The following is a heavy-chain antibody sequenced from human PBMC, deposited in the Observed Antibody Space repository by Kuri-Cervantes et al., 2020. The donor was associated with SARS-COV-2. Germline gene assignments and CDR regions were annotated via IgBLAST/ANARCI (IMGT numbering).Heavy chain of an antibody. J-gene: IGHJ4*02. D-gene: IGHD1-1*01. CDR2: ISTSGRTI. CDR1: GFTFSGHW. V-gene: IGHV3-48*04. Sequence: GESLMINCAASGFTFSGHWIHWVRQAPGKGLEWVSYISTSGRTIYYADSVKGRFTISRDNAKNSLYLQMNSLRAEDTAVYYCVRDGDHWNFDYWGQGTLVTVSS. CDR3: VRDGDHWNFDY.